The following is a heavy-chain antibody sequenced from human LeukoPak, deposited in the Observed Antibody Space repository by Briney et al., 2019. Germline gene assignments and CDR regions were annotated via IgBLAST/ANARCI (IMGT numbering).Heavy chain of an antibody. J-gene: IGHJ6*03. CDR1: GGSISSSSYY. Sequence: PSETLSLTCTVSGGSISSSSYYWGWIRQPPGKGLEWIGSIYCSGSTNYNPSLKSRVTISVDTSKNQFSLKLSSVTAADTAVYYCARSVEGYCSGGSCYSYYYYMDVWGKGTTVTVSS. CDR2: IYCSGST. CDR3: ARSVEGYCSGGSCYSYYYYMDV. D-gene: IGHD2-15*01. V-gene: IGHV4-39*07.